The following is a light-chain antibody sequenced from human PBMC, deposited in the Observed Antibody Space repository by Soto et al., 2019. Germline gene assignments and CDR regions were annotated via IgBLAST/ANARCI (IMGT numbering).Light chain of an antibody. CDR3: QQYGTSPGT. Sequence: EVVLTQSPGTLSLSPGERATLSCRASQSVASSHLAWYQHKLGQPPRLLIYGASNRATGISDRFSGSGSGTYFTLTINRLEPEDIAVYYCQQYGTSPGTFAQGTKVEIK. CDR2: GAS. CDR1: QSVASSH. V-gene: IGKV3-20*01. J-gene: IGKJ1*01.